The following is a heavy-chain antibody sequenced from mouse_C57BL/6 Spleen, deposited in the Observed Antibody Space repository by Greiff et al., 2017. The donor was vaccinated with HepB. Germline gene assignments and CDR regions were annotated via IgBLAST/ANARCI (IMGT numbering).Heavy chain of an antibody. V-gene: IGHV1-82*01. J-gene: IGHJ3*01. D-gene: IGHD6-1*01. CDR1: GYAFSSSW. CDR3: ARGSTREFAY. CDR2: IYPGDGDT. Sequence: VQLQQSGPELVKPGASVKISCKASGYAFSSSWMNWVKQRPGKGLEWIGRIYPGDGDTNYNGKFKGKATLTADKSSSTAYMQLSSLTSEDSAVYCCARGSTREFAYWGQGTLVTVSA.